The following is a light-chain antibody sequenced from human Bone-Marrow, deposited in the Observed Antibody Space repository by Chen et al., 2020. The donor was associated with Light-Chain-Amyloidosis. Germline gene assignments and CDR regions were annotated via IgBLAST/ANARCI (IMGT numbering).Light chain of an antibody. CDR3: MQSRHLEYT. CDR1: QTLLHKTGNTY. V-gene: IGKV2D-29*01. J-gene: IGKJ2*01. Sequence: DILITQTPLSMSVTPGQPASISCKSRQTLLHKTGNTYLYWYVQKSGQPPHLLMYEVSNGFSGVRRRFRGSGSGTDFTLVSSRVEAEDAGIYFCMQSRHLEYTFGPGARQGSK. CDR2: EVS.